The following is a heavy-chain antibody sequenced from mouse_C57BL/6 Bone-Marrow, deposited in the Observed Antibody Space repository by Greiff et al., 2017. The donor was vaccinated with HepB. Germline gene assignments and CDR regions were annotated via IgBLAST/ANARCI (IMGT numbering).Heavy chain of an antibody. Sequence: EVKVVESGEGLVKPGGSLKLSCAASGFTFSSYAMSWVRQTPEKRLEWVAYISSGGDYIYYADTVKGRFTISRDNARNTLYLQMSSLKSEDTAMYYCTRYYGSPYYYAMDYWGQGTSVTVSS. CDR1: GFTFSSYA. D-gene: IGHD1-1*01. CDR3: TRYYGSPYYYAMDY. V-gene: IGHV5-9-1*02. CDR2: ISSGGDYI. J-gene: IGHJ4*01.